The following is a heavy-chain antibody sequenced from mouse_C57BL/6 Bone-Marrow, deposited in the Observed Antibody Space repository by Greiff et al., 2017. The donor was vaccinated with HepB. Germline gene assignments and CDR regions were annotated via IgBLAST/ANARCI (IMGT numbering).Heavy chain of an antibody. CDR2: IDPANGNT. CDR3: AREESNYPLMDY. CDR1: GFNIKDDY. D-gene: IGHD2-5*01. Sequence: VQLQQSGAELVRPGASVKLSCTASGFNIKDDYMHWVKQRPEQGLEWIGRIDPANGNTKYAPKFQGKATITADTSSNTAYLQLSSLTSEDTAIYYCAREESNYPLMDYWGRGTSVTVSS. J-gene: IGHJ4*01. V-gene: IGHV14-3*01.